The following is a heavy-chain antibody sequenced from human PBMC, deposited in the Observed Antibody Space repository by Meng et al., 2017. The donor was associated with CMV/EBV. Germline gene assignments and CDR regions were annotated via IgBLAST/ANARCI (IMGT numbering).Heavy chain of an antibody. V-gene: IGHV3-30-3*01. CDR1: GFTFSSYA. Sequence: GESLKISCAASGFTFSSYAMHWVRQAPGKGLEWVAVISYDGSNKYYADSVKGRFTISRDNSKNTLYLQMNSLRAEDTAVYYCARGGYYYDSSGFDYWGQGTLVTVSS. J-gene: IGHJ4*02. CDR3: ARGGYYYDSSGFDY. CDR2: ISYDGSNK. D-gene: IGHD3-22*01.